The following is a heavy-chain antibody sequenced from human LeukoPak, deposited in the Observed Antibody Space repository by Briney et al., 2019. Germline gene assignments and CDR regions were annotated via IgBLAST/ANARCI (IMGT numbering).Heavy chain of an antibody. J-gene: IGHJ6*02. V-gene: IGHV4-61*02. D-gene: IGHD4-11*01. Sequence: SQTLSLTCTVSGGSISSGSYYWSWIRQPAGKGLECIGRIYTSGSTNYNPSLKSRVTISVDTSKNQFSLKLSSVTAADTAVYYCARAVTPNYYGMDVWGQGTTVTVSS. CDR2: IYTSGST. CDR1: GGSISSGSYY. CDR3: ARAVTPNYYGMDV.